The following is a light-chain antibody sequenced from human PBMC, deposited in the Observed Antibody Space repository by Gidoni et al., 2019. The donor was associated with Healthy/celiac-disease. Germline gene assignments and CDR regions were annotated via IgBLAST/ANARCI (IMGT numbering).Light chain of an antibody. Sequence: IVFTQSPSTLSLSPGERATLSCRASQSVSSYLAWYQQKPGQAPRLLIYDASNRATGIPARFSGSGSGTDFTLTISSLEPEDFAIYYCQQRSNRPGTFGQGTKVEIK. CDR2: DAS. J-gene: IGKJ1*01. V-gene: IGKV3-11*01. CDR1: QSVSSY. CDR3: QQRSNRPGT.